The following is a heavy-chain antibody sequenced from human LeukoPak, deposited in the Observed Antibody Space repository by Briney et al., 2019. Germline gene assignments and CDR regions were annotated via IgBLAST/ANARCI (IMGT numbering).Heavy chain of an antibody. J-gene: IGHJ6*03. V-gene: IGHV4-61*02. D-gene: IGHD2-2*01. CDR1: GGSISSGSYY. CDR2: IYTSGST. Sequence: SETLSLTCTVSGGSISSGSYYWSWIRQPAGKGLEWIGRIYTSGSTNYNPSLKSRVTISVDTSKNQFSLKLSSVTAADTAVYYCAREVVVPAAMFGYYYYYMDVWGKGTTVTISS. CDR3: AREVVVPAAMFGYYYYYMDV.